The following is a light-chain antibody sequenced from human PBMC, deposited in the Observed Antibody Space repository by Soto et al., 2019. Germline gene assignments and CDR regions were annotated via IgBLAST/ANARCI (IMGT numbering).Light chain of an antibody. CDR1: QSISTY. CDR3: QQSYNTPLT. CDR2: DSS. J-gene: IGKJ1*01. Sequence: DIQLTQSPSSLSASVGDRITITCRASQSISTYLNWYQQKPGEAPTLLVYDSSTLQSGVPSRFRGGASGTDFTLTISSLQLDDFATYYCQQSYNTPLTFGQGTKVDIK. V-gene: IGKV1-39*01.